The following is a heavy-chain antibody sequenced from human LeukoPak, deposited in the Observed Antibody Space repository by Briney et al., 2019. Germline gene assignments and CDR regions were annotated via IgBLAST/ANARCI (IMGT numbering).Heavy chain of an antibody. CDR1: GGTVSRYA. CDR3: ARDGRRRLDYGDSENWFDP. J-gene: IGHJ5*02. D-gene: IGHD4-17*01. Sequence: SVKVSCKASGGTVSRYAISWVRQAPGQGLEWMGGLIPIFGTANYAQKFQGRVTITADKSTSTAYMELSSLRSEDTAVYYCARDGRRRLDYGDSENWFDPWGPGTLVTVSS. V-gene: IGHV1-69*06. CDR2: LIPIFGTA.